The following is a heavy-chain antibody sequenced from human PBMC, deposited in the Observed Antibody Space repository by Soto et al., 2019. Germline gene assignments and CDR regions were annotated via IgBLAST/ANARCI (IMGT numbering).Heavy chain of an antibody. J-gene: IGHJ6*02. Sequence: SETLSLTCTVSGGSISSYYWSWIRQPPGKGLEWIGYIYYSGSTNYNPSLKSRVTISVDTSKNQFSLKLSSVTAADTAVYYCARELVAVAGTCGMDVWGQGTTVTVSS. CDR1: GGSISSYY. V-gene: IGHV4-59*01. CDR3: ARELVAVAGTCGMDV. D-gene: IGHD6-19*01. CDR2: IYYSGST.